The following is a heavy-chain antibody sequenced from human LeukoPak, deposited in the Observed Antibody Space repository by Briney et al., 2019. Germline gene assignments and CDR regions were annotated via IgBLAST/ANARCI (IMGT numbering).Heavy chain of an antibody. CDR3: ARAVVLYYDGSGYSTRFDY. D-gene: IGHD3-22*01. CDR1: DASISGYY. J-gene: IGHJ4*02. CDR2: IYYNGST. Sequence: MASETLSLTCTVSDASISGYYWSWIRQPPGKGLEWIGYIYYNGSTNYTPSLKSRVTISLDTSKNQFSLKLRSVTAADTAMYHCARAVVLYYDGSGYSTRFDYWGQGTLVTVSS. V-gene: IGHV4-59*01.